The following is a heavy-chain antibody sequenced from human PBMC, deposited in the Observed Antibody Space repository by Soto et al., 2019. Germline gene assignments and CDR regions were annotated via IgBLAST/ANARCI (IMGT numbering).Heavy chain of an antibody. Sequence: QVQLVQSGAEVKKPGSSVKVSCQASGGSYSNHAISWVRQAPGQGLQWMGGINPMFGTANYAPNFQGRLTITADESTSTAYMALTSLKSEDTAVYYCARGKFSGYEYCYFDLWARGTLLTVSS. CDR1: GGSYSNHA. V-gene: IGHV1-69*01. CDR2: INPMFGTA. J-gene: IGHJ2*01. CDR3: ARGKFSGYEYCYFDL. D-gene: IGHD5-12*01.